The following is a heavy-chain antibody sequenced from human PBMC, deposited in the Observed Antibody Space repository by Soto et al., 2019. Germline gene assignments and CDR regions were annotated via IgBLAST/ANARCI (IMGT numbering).Heavy chain of an antibody. CDR3: ERDVDPVARSLGDAFSV. CDR1: GDSVSSNSAA. V-gene: IGHV6-1*01. Sequence: SQTLSLTCAISGDSVSSNSAAWNWIRHSPSRGLECLGRTYYRSKWNNDYAISVKSRITINPDTSKNQFSLQLNSVTPEDTAGYYCERDVDPVARSLGDAFSVWGQGTM. CDR2: TYYRSKWNN. J-gene: IGHJ3*01.